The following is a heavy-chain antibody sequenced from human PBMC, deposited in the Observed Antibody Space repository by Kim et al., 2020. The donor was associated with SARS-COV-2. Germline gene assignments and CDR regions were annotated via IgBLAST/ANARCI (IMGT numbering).Heavy chain of an antibody. CDR1: GFTVSSNY. D-gene: IGHD3-9*01. V-gene: IGHV3-53*01. CDR2: IYSGGTT. Sequence: GGSLRLSCAVSGFTVSSNYMSWVRQAPGKGLEWVSVIYSGGTTYYADSVKSRFTISRDNSKKTLYLQMNNLRAEDTAVYYCARYARTTYHDILTGENLYYGMDVWGQGTTVTVSS. J-gene: IGHJ6*02. CDR3: ARYARTTYHDILTGENLYYGMDV.